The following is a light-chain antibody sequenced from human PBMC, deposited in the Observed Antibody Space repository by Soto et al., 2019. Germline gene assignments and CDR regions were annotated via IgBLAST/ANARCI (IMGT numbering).Light chain of an antibody. Sequence: QSVLTQPPSASGTPGQRVTISCSGSSSNIGSNTVNWYQQLPGTAPKLLIYSQNQRPSGVPDRFSGSKSGTSASLAISGLRAEGEAGYDCALCGGSLGGRVFGAGTKLTVL. CDR3: ALCGGSLGGRV. CDR1: SSNIGSNT. V-gene: IGLV1-44*01. CDR2: SQN. J-gene: IGLJ2*01.